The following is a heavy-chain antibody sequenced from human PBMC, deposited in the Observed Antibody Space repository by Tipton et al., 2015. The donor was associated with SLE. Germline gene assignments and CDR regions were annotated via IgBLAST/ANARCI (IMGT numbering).Heavy chain of an antibody. V-gene: IGHV4-34*01. CDR2: VNHSGST. CDR1: GGSFCDYF. J-gene: IGHJ4*02. D-gene: IGHD3-3*01. CDR3: ARCTIFGVVRGSFDS. Sequence: TLSLTCAVYGGSFCDYFWTWIRQSPGKGLEWIGDVNHSGSTDYHPSLKSRVTMSVDTSKNQFSLKLTSVTAADTALYYCARCTIFGVVRGSFDSWGQGTLVTVS.